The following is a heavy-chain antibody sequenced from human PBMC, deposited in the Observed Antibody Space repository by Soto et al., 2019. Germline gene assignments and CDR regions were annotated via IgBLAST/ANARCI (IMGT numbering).Heavy chain of an antibody. J-gene: IGHJ4*02. Sequence: EVQLLESGGGLVQPGGSLRLSCSASGFTFSSYAMSWVRQAPGKGLEWVSAISGSGGSTYYADSVKGLFTISRDNSKNTLYLQMNSLRAEDTAVYYCAKVYGDYGDGFDYWGQGTLVTVSS. V-gene: IGHV3-23*01. CDR2: ISGSGGST. D-gene: IGHD4-17*01. CDR1: GFTFSSYA. CDR3: AKVYGDYGDGFDY.